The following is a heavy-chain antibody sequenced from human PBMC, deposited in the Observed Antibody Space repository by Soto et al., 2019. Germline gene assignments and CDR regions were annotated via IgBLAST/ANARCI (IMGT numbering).Heavy chain of an antibody. D-gene: IGHD3-3*01. J-gene: IGHJ5*02. Sequence: QVQLVQSGAEVKKPGSSVKVSCKASGGTFSSYAISWVRQAPGQGLEWMGGIIPIFGTANYAQKFQGRVTITADESTSTAYMELSSLRSEDTAVYYRASSYDFWSGYFQWFDPWGQGTLVTVSS. CDR2: IIPIFGTA. CDR3: ASSYDFWSGYFQWFDP. CDR1: GGTFSSYA. V-gene: IGHV1-69*12.